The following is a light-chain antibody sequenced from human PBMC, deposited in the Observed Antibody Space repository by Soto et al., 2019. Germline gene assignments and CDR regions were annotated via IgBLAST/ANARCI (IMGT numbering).Light chain of an antibody. CDR3: CSYAGGTSVV. V-gene: IGLV2-23*01. CDR1: SSDVGSYNL. Sequence: QSVLTQPASVSGSPGQSITISCTGTSSDVGSYNLVSWYQQHPGKAPKLMIYEDIERPSGVSNRFSGSKSGNTASLTISGLQTEDEADYYCCSYAGGTSVVFGGATKLTVL. J-gene: IGLJ2*01. CDR2: EDI.